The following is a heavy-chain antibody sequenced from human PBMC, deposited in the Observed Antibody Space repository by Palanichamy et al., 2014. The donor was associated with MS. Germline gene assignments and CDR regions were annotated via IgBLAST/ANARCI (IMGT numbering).Heavy chain of an antibody. CDR2: ISWNSGSI. Sequence: EVQLVESGGGLVQPGRSLRLSCAASGFTFDDYAMHWVRQAPGKGLEWVSGISWNSGSIGYADSVKGRFTISRDNAKNSLYLQMNSLRAEDTALYYCAKDLYSSSSAFDYWGQGTLVTVSS. J-gene: IGHJ4*02. CDR1: GFTFDDYA. V-gene: IGHV3-9*01. CDR3: AKDLYSSSSAFDY. D-gene: IGHD6-6*01.